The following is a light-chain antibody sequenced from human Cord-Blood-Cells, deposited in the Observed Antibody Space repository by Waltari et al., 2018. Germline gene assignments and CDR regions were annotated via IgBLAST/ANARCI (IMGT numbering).Light chain of an antibody. J-gene: IGLJ2*01. CDR1: SSDGRGHNP. V-gene: IGLV2-14*01. Sequence: QSALTQLASASGAPGQSITLSCTGTSSDGRGHNPVSCYQQHPGKAPNLMIYDVSNRPSGVSNRFPGSKSGNTASLTISGLQAEDEADDYCSSYTSSSTVVFGGGTKLTVL. CDR2: DVS. CDR3: SSYTSSSTVV.